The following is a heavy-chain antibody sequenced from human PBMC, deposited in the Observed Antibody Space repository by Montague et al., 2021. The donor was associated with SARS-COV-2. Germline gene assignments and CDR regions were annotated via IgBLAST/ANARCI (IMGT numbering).Heavy chain of an antibody. V-gene: IGHV4-39*07. CDR1: GASISSRSYY. CDR2: ISHSGGT. Sequence: SETRSLTCTVSGASISSRSYYWGWIRQPPGEGLEWIAEISHSGGTSYNPSLKSRVTISVDTSKNQFSLRLSSATAADTAVYYCARVPYRLLFVPRYYGMDVWGQGTTVTVSS. J-gene: IGHJ6*02. CDR3: ARVPYRLLFVPRYYGMDV. D-gene: IGHD2-2*01.